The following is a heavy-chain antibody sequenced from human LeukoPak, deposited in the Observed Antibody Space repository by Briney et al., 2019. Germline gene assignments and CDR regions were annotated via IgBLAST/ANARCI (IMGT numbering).Heavy chain of an antibody. Sequence: GGSLRLSCAASGFTFDDYAMHWVRQAPGKGLGWVSLISGDGGSTYYADSVKGRFTISRDNSKNSLYLQMNSLRTEDTALYYCAKGRGSSWYAVDVWFDPWGQGTLVTVSS. CDR1: GFTFDDYA. V-gene: IGHV3-43*02. CDR2: ISGDGGST. CDR3: AKGRGSSWYAVDVWFDP. D-gene: IGHD6-13*01. J-gene: IGHJ5*02.